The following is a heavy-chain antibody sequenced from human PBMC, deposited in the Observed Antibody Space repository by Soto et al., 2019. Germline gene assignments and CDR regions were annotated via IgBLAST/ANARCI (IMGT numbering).Heavy chain of an antibody. J-gene: IGHJ4*02. V-gene: IGHV1-69*01. CDR3: AMIEYSGGSDY. Sequence: QVQLVQSGAEVKKPGSSVKVSCKASGGTFSSFPIAWVRQAPGQGLEWVGGIMPIFGRTKYAQNFRDRVTIYADESTSTAYMELSSRGFEDTALYYCAMIEYSGGSDYWGQGTLVTVFS. CDR1: GGTFSSFP. CDR2: IMPIFGRT. D-gene: IGHD6-19*01.